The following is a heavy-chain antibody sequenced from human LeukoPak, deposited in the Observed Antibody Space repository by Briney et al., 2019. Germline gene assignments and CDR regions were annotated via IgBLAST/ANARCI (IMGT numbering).Heavy chain of an antibody. J-gene: IGHJ4*02. CDR2: INPNSGGT. Sequence: ASVKVSCKASGYTFTGYYMHWVRQAHGQGLEWMGWINPNSGGTNYAQKFQGRVTMTRDTSISTAYMELSRLRSDDTAVYYCARGVTMIVVVMLDWGQGTLVTVSS. CDR1: GYTFTGYY. CDR3: ARGVTMIVVVMLD. D-gene: IGHD3-22*01. V-gene: IGHV1-2*02.